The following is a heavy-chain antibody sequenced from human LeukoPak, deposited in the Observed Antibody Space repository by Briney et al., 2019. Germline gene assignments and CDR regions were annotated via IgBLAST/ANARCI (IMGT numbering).Heavy chain of an antibody. CDR1: GYTFTTLD. D-gene: IGHD1-26*01. J-gene: IGHJ3*01. V-gene: IGHV1-8*03. CDR2: INPNSGNR. CDR3: ATEDFDGIVGPIDSFDV. Sequence: ASVKVSCKASGYTFTTLDINWVRQATGQGLEWMGWINPNSGNRGYAQKFQGRVTITRDTSISTAYMELSSLKSDDTAVYYCATEDFDGIVGPIDSFDVWGQGTMVTVSP.